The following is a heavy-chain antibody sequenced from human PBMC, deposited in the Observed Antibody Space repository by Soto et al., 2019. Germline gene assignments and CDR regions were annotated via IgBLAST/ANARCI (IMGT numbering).Heavy chain of an antibody. CDR1: GFTFSSYA. J-gene: IGHJ1*01. CDR2: ISGSGGST. Sequence: GGSLRLSYAASGFTFSSYAMSWVRQAPGKGLEWVSAISGSGGSTYYADSVKGRFTISRDNSKNTLYLQMNSLRAEDTAVYYCAKGPHPRYSSSWPYFQHWGQGTLVTVSS. D-gene: IGHD6-13*01. CDR3: AKGPHPRYSSSWPYFQH. V-gene: IGHV3-23*01.